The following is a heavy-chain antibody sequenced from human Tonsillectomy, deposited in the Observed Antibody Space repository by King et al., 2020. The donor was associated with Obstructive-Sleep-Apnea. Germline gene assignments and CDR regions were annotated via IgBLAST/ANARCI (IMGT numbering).Heavy chain of an antibody. D-gene: IGHD2-2*01. V-gene: IGHV4-4*02. Sequence: QLQESGPGLVKPSGTLSLTCAVSGGSISSSNWWSWVRQPPGKGLEWIWEIYHSGSTHYNPSLKSRVTLSVDKCKNQLSLKLSSVTAADTAVYYCARGGTSYLYYYGMDVWGQGTTVTVSS. CDR2: IYHSGST. J-gene: IGHJ6*02. CDR1: GGSISSSNW. CDR3: ARGGTSYLYYYGMDV.